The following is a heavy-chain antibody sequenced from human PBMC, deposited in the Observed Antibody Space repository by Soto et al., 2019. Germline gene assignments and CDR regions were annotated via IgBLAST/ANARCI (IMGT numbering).Heavy chain of an antibody. D-gene: IGHD1-7*01. CDR1: GGSISSGGYS. CDR3: AWTESGTFDP. Sequence: QLQLQESGSGLVKPSQTLSLTCAVSGGSISSGGYSWSWIRQPPGKGLEWIGYIYHSGSTYYSPPLKSPVPIPVDRSKTQFSLTLCSVTAADTAVYYCAWTESGTFDPWGQAPLVTVSS. J-gene: IGHJ5*02. CDR2: IYHSGST. V-gene: IGHV4-30-2*01.